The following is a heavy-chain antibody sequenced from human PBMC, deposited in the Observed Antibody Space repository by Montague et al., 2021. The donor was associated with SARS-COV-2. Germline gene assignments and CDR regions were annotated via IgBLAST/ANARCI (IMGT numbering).Heavy chain of an antibody. D-gene: IGHD3-22*01. CDR2: IYTSGST. V-gene: IGHV4-61*02. J-gene: IGHJ4*02. CDR3: ARVVGFSDSSGYYFDY. Sequence: TLSLTCTVSGGSISSGSYYWSWIRQPAGKGLEWIGRIYTSGSTNYNPSLKSRVTISVDTCKNQFSLKLSSVTAADTAVYYCARVVGFSDSSGYYFDYWGQGTLVTVSS. CDR1: GGSISSGSYY.